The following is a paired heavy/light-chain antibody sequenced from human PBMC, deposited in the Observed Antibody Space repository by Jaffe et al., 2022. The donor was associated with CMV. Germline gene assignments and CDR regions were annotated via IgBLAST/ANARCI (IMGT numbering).Light chain of an antibody. CDR2: GNS. CDR3: QSYDSSLSGYYV. CDR1: SSNIGAGYD. Sequence: QSVLTQPPSVSGAPGQRVTISCTGSSSNIGAGYDVHWYQQLPGTAPKLLIYGNSNRPSGVPDRFSGSKSGTSASLAITGLQAEDEADYYCQSYDSSLSGYYVFGTGTKVTVL. V-gene: IGLV1-40*01. J-gene: IGLJ1*01.
Heavy chain of an antibody. D-gene: IGHD6-19*01. CDR3: ARVWSSSWYEGIAVAGNWYFDL. Sequence: QVQLQQWGAGLLKPSETLSLTCAVYGGSFSGYYWSWIRQPPGKGLEWIGEINHSGSTNYNPSLKSRVTISVDTSKNQFSLKLSSVTAADTAVYYCARVWSSSWYEGIAVAGNWYFDLWGRGTLVTVSS. V-gene: IGHV4-34*01. CDR1: GGSFSGYY. J-gene: IGHJ2*01. CDR2: INHSGST.